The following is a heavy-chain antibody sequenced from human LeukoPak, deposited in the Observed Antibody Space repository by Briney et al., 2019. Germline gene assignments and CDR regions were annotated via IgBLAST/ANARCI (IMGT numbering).Heavy chain of an antibody. CDR3: ARGSSNWSNAFDI. CDR2: IYYSGST. CDR1: GGSINSAGYY. J-gene: IGHJ3*02. D-gene: IGHD6-13*01. Sequence: SETLSLTCNVSGGSINSAGYYWSWIRQPPGKDLEWIGYIYYSGSTYHSPFLKSRLTISLDTSKTQFSLKLSSVTAADTAVYYCARGSSNWSNAFDIWGQGTMVIVSS. V-gene: IGHV4-30-4*01.